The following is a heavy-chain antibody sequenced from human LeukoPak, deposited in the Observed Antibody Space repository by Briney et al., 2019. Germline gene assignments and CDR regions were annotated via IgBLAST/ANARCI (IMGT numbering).Heavy chain of an antibody. CDR2: IYTSGST. CDR1: GGSISSYY. CDR3: AREGTYGDYVVEY. D-gene: IGHD4-17*01. J-gene: IGHJ4*02. Sequence: PPETLSLTCTVSGGSISSYYWSWIRQPAGKGLEWIGRIYTSGSTNYDPSLKSRVTMSVDTSKNQFSLKLSSVTAADTAVYYCAREGTYGDYVVEYWGQGTLVTVSS. V-gene: IGHV4-4*07.